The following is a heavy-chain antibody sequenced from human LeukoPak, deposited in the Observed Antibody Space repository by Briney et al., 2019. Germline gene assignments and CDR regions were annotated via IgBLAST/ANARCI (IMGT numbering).Heavy chain of an antibody. CDR2: IYPGDSDT. Sequence: EXLKXSCKVSGYSFTSYWXXWVRQMPGKXLEWXGIIYPGDSDTRYSPSFQGQVTISADKSISTAYLQWSSLKASDTAMYYCARHPSAYCSSTSCYENWFDPWGQGNLVTVSS. J-gene: IGHJ5*02. V-gene: IGHV5-51*01. CDR1: GYSFTSYW. D-gene: IGHD2-2*01. CDR3: ARHPSAYCSSTSCYENWFDP.